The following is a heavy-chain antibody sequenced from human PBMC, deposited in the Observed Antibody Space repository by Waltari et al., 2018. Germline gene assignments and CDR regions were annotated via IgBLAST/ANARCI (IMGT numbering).Heavy chain of an antibody. CDR2: IRSNDYTGGT. Sequence: EVQLVESGGDMVQPGRSLRLSCTGSGFPFRTYAHNWVRQAPGKGLEWVGCIRSNDYTGGTSFAASVGGRFTISRDDSKRTAYLQMNALQTDDSATYYCTREDDGNDSGAFDLWGQGTLVTVSS. D-gene: IGHD5-12*01. CDR1: GFPFRTYA. J-gene: IGHJ3*01. V-gene: IGHV3-49*04. CDR3: TREDDGNDSGAFDL.